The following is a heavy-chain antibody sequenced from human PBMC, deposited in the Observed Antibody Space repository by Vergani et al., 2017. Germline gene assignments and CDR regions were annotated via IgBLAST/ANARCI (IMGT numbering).Heavy chain of an antibody. Sequence: QVQLQESGPGLVKPSETLSLTCTVSGGSISSYYWSWIRQPPGKGLEWIGYIYYSGSTNYNPSLKSRVTISVDTSKNQFSLKLSSVTAADTAMYYCARLRYDSSGWYYFDYWGQGTLVTVSS. CDR1: GGSISSYY. CDR3: ARLRYDSSGWYYFDY. D-gene: IGHD6-19*01. V-gene: IGHV4-59*01. J-gene: IGHJ4*02. CDR2: IYYSGST.